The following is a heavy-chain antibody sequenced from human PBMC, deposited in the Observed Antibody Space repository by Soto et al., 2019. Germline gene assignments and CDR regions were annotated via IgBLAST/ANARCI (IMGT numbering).Heavy chain of an antibody. CDR2: IYYSGST. J-gene: IGHJ5*02. CDR1: GGSISSYY. D-gene: IGHD6-19*01. CDR3: ASSCCSSGWGCFGP. V-gene: IGHV4-59*01. Sequence: SETLSLPCTVSGGSISSYYWCWLRQPPGMGLEWIGYIYYSGSTNYNPSLTSRVTISVDTSKNQLSLKLSSVTAADTALYYWASSCCSSGWGCFGPWGQGTLVTVSS.